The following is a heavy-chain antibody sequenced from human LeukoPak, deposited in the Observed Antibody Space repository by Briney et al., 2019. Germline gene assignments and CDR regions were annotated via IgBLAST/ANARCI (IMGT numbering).Heavy chain of an antibody. CDR3: AHRNGYSYGKVCFDY. J-gene: IGHJ4*02. CDR2: IYWDDDK. D-gene: IGHD5-18*01. V-gene: IGHV2-5*02. CDR1: GFSLSTSGVG. Sequence: SGLTLVKPTQTLTLTCTFSGFSLSTSGVGVGWIRQPPGKALEWLALIYWDDDKRYSPSLKSRLTITKDTSKNQVVLTMTNMDPVDTATYYCAHRNGYSYGKVCFDYWGQGTLVTDSS.